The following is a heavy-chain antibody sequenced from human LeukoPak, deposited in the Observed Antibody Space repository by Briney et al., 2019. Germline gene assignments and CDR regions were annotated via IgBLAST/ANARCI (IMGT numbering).Heavy chain of an antibody. CDR2: INHSGST. J-gene: IGHJ6*03. CDR3: ARRGYSYYYYMDV. CDR1: GGSFSGYY. V-gene: IGHV4-34*01. Sequence: PSETLSLTCAVYGGSFSGYYWSWIRQPPRQGLEWIAEINHSGSTNYNPSLKSRVTISVDTSKNQFSLKLSSVTAADTAVYYCARRGYSYYYYMDVWGKGTTVTVSS.